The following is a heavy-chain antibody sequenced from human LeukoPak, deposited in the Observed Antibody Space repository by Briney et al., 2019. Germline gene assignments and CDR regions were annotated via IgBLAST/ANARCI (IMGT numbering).Heavy chain of an antibody. CDR3: AKDSGITMVRGVRGDY. J-gene: IGHJ4*02. Sequence: SIQGRFTISRDNSKNTLYLQMNSLRAEDTAVYYCAKDSGITMVRGVRGDYWGQGTPVTVSS. V-gene: IGHV3-30*02. D-gene: IGHD3-10*01.